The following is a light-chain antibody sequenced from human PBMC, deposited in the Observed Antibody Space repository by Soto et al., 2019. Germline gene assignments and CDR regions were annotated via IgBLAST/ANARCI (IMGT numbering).Light chain of an antibody. CDR1: QSISDT. J-gene: IGKJ1*01. V-gene: IGKV3-15*01. CDR3: PQSNNWPCP. Sequence: EIVLTQSPATLSVSPGGRATLSFMASQSISDTLAWYQQKPGQAPRLLIYGASKSATGFPASLSGSGSATDFTLTISSLQSEDFAVYSCPQSNNWPCPFGQGTKV. CDR2: GAS.